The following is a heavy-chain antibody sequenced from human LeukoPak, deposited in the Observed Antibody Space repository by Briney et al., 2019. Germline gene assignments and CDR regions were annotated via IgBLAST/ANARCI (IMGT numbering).Heavy chain of an antibody. CDR2: ISYDGSDK. CDR3: ARSVGSGRFDY. V-gene: IGHV3-30*19. D-gene: IGHD6-19*01. J-gene: IGHJ4*02. Sequence: GGSLRLSCAASGFTFSSHGMHWVRQAPGKGLEWVAVISYDGSDKYYADSVKGRFTISRDNSKNTLYLQMNSLRAEDTAVYYCARSVGSGRFDYWGQGTLVTVSS. CDR1: GFTFSSHG.